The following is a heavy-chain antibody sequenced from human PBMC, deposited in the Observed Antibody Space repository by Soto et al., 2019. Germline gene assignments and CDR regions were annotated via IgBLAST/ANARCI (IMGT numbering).Heavy chain of an antibody. V-gene: IGHV4-59*08. CDR1: GGSISSYY. Sequence: KPSETLSLTCTVSGGSISSYYWSWIRQPPGKGLEWIGYINYSGSTNYNPSLKSRVTISVDTSKNQFSLKLSSVTAADTAVYYCARHRTYYDFWSGYGDAFDIWGQGTMVTVSS. CDR3: ARHRTYYDFWSGYGDAFDI. J-gene: IGHJ3*02. D-gene: IGHD3-3*01. CDR2: INYSGST.